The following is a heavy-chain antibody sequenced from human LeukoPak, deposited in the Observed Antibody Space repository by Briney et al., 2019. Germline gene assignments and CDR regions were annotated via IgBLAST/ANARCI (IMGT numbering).Heavy chain of an antibody. V-gene: IGHV3-48*03. CDR2: ISSSGSTI. D-gene: IGHD3-22*01. Sequence: GGSLRLSCAASGFTFSSYEMNWVRQAPGKGLEWVSYISSSGSTIYYADSVKGRFTISRDNAKNSLYLQMNSLRAEDMAVYYCARDRSYYDSSGYYWGQGTLVTVSS. CDR1: GFTFSSYE. CDR3: ARDRSYYDSSGYY. J-gene: IGHJ4*02.